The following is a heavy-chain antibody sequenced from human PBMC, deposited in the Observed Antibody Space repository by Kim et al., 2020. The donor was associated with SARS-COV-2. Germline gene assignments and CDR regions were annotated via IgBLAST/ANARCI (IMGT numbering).Heavy chain of an antibody. CDR2: ISSSGSTI. CDR1: GFTFSSYE. CDR3: ARSGYDSSGYYTYYYYGMDV. J-gene: IGHJ6*02. Sequence: GGSLRLSCAASGFTFSSYEMNWVRQAPGKGLEWVSYISSSGSTIYYADSVKGRFTISRDNAKNSLYLQMNSLRAEDTAVYYCARSGYDSSGYYTYYYYGMDVWGQGTTVTVSS. D-gene: IGHD3-22*01. V-gene: IGHV3-48*03.